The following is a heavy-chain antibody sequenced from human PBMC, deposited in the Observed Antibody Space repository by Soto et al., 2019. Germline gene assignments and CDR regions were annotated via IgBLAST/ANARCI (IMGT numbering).Heavy chain of an antibody. Sequence: GGSLRLSCAASGFTFSNYGMHWVRQAPGKGLEWVAVISYDGSKKYYADSVKGRFTISRDNSKNTLYLQMHSLRAEDTAVYYCATTFYSGPDWGQGTRVTVSS. CDR3: ATTFYSGPD. CDR2: ISYDGSKK. J-gene: IGHJ4*02. V-gene: IGHV3-30*03. CDR1: GFTFSNYG. D-gene: IGHD5-12*01.